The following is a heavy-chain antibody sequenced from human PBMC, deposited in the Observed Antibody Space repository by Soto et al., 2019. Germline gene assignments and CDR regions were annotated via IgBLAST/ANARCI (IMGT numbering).Heavy chain of an antibody. CDR3: ATEMGATQGPFDN. V-gene: IGHV3-23*01. CDR1: VFPFVANA. D-gene: IGHD1-26*01. CDR2: LSNTGRRT. J-gene: IGHJ4*02. Sequence: EVQVLESGGGLVQPGGSLRLSCVVSVFPFVANAMSWFRQAPGKGLEWVSGLSNTGRRTSYADSVKGRFNISRDNSENTVYLQINSLRVEDTAVYYCATEMGATQGPFDNWGQGTLVTVSS.